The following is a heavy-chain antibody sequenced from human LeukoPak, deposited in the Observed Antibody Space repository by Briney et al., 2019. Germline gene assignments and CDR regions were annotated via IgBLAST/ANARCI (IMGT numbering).Heavy chain of an antibody. Sequence: PSETLSLTCSVSDASISSFYLSWIRHPAGKGLEWIGHIETGGRTNYNLSLRSRVTISTDTSKKQFSLNLTSVTAADTAIYYCAIGNRWFVPWGQGTLVTVSS. D-gene: IGHD4-23*01. J-gene: IGHJ5*02. CDR1: DASISSFY. V-gene: IGHV4-4*07. CDR2: IETGGRT. CDR3: AIGNRWFVP.